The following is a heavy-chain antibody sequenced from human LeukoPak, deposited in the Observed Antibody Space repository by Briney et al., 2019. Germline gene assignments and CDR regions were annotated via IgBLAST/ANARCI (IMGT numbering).Heavy chain of an antibody. D-gene: IGHD1-14*01. J-gene: IGHJ6*02. V-gene: IGHV3-30-3*01. CDR3: ARDAGSCRRTTCHGASKGMDV. CDR2: ISYDGGNK. Sequence: GGSLRLSCAASGFTFSGYPIHWVRQAPGKGLGWVAVISYDGGNKYYADSVKGGFTISRENSKNTLDLQMKSLREEDTAVYYCARDAGSCRRTTCHGASKGMDVWGQGPAVIASS. CDR1: GFTFSGYP.